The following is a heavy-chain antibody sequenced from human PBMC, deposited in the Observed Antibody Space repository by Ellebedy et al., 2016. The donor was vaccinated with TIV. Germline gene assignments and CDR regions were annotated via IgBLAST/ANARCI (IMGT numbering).Heavy chain of an antibody. J-gene: IGHJ4*02. CDR2: IRSSSEGGTT. CDR3: TTADRVEGDGRGY. CDR1: GITFKNAW. V-gene: IGHV3-15*01. D-gene: IGHD5-24*01. Sequence: PGGSLRLSCATSGITFKNAWMSWVGQAPGKGLEWVGRIRSSSEGGTTEDAAPVKGRFIISRDDSKATLYLQMNSLKTEDTAIYYCTTADRVEGDGRGYWGQGTLVTVSS.